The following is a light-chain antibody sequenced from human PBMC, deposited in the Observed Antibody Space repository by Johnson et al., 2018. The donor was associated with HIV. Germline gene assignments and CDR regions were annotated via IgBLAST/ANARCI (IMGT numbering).Light chain of an antibody. Sequence: QSVLTQPPSVSAAPGQKVTISCSGSTSNIGNNYVSWYQHLPRTAPKLLIYENNKRPSGIPDRFSGSKSGTSATLGITGLQTGDEADYYCGTWHSALSGGGVFGTGTRVTVL. CDR3: GTWHSALSGGGV. J-gene: IGLJ1*01. CDR1: TSNIGNNY. V-gene: IGLV1-51*01. CDR2: ENN.